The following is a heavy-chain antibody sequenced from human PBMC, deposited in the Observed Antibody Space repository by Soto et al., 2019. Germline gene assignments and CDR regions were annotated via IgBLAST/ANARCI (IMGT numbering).Heavy chain of an antibody. Sequence: GGSLRLSCAASGFSFTDYYMTWIRQPPGKGLEWISYISISGTTIFYADSVKGRFTISRDNSKNTLYLQMNSLRAEDTAVYYCARGGYSSSWPIDYWGQGTLVTVSS. J-gene: IGHJ4*02. CDR2: ISISGTTI. CDR3: ARGGYSSSWPIDY. D-gene: IGHD6-13*01. CDR1: GFSFTDYY. V-gene: IGHV3-11*04.